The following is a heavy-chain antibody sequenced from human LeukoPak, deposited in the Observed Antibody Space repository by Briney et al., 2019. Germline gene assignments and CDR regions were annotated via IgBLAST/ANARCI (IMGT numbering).Heavy chain of an antibody. Sequence: SETLSLTCTVSGGSISSGDYYWSWIRQPPGKGLEWIGYIYYSGSTYYNPSLKSRVTISVDTSKNQFSLKLSSVTAADTAVYYCARDVSMIVVAKGAFDIWGQGTMVTVSS. CDR2: IYYSGST. D-gene: IGHD3-22*01. CDR1: GGSISSGDYY. V-gene: IGHV4-30-4*01. CDR3: ARDVSMIVVAKGAFDI. J-gene: IGHJ3*02.